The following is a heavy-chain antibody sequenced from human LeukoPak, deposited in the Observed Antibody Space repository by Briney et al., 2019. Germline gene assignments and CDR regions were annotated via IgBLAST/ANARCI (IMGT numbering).Heavy chain of an antibody. CDR3: ARGAAVAGLDY. D-gene: IGHD6-19*01. CDR2: IKQEGSET. V-gene: IGHV3-7*01. CDR1: QFTFSSYW. J-gene: IGHJ4*02. Sequence: GGSLRLSCEASQFTFSSYWMSWVRQAPGKGLEWVASIKQEGSETNYVDSVKGRFTISRDNPKNSLFLQMNSQRVEDSAVYYCARGAAVAGLDYWGQGTQVTVSS.